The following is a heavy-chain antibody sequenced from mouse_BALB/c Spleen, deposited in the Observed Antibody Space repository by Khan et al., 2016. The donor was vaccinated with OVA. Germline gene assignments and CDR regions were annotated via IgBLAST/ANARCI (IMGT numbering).Heavy chain of an antibody. CDR2: TSNGGGST. CDR3: ARQLYGAMDH. CDR1: GFTFSDYY. D-gene: IGHD2-12*01. V-gene: IGHV5-12*02. J-gene: IGHJ4*01. Sequence: EVELVESGGGLVQPGGSLKLSCATSGFTFSDYYMYWVRQTPEKRLEWVAYTSNGGGSTYYPDTVKGRFTISRDNAKNTLYLQMSRLKSEATATYYCARQLYGAMDHWGQGTSVTGSS.